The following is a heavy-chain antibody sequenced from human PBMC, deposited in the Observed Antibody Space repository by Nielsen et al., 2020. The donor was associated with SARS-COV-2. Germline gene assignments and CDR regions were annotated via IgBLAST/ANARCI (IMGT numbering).Heavy chain of an antibody. CDR3: AREDSYGSDYYYGMDV. J-gene: IGHJ6*02. V-gene: IGHV4-59*01. CDR2: IYYSGST. Sequence: GSLRLSCTVSGGSISSYYWSWIRQPPGKGLEWIGYIYYSGSTNYNPSLKSRVTISVDTSKNQFSLKLSSVTAADTAVYYCAREDSYGSDYYYGMDVWGQGTTVTVSS. D-gene: IGHD5-18*01. CDR1: GGSISSYY.